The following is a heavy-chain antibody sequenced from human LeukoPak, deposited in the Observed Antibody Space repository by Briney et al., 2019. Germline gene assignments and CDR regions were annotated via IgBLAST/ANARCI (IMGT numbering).Heavy chain of an antibody. CDR1: GFTFSSYA. CDR2: VSRSGDST. V-gene: IGHV3-23*01. D-gene: IGHD2/OR15-2a*01. CDR3: AKAHYIHFLDY. Sequence: PGGSLRLSCAASGFTFSSYAMSWVRQAPGKGLEWVSAVSRSGDSTYYADSVKGRFTISRDNSKNALYLQVNSLRAEDTAVYYCAKAHYIHFLDYWGQGTLVTVSS. J-gene: IGHJ4*02.